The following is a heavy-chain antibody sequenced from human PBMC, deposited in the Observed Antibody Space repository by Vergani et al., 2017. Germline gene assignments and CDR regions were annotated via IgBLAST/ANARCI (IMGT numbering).Heavy chain of an antibody. J-gene: IGHJ5*02. D-gene: IGHD5-12*01. V-gene: IGHV3-33*01. Sequence: QVQLVESGGGVVQPGRSLRLSCAASGFTFNQYGMHWVRQAPGKGLEWVAVTWYDGNNKQYADSVKGRFTISRDNSKSTMYLQMNSLRDEDTGVYYGARDLRLLDNRFDPWGQGTLVTVSS. CDR1: GFTFNQYG. CDR2: TWYDGNNK. CDR3: ARDLRLLDNRFDP.